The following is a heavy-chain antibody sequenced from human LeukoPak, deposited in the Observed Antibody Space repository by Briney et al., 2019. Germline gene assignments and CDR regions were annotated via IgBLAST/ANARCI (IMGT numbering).Heavy chain of an antibody. CDR2: ISSSSSYT. Sequence: KPGGSLRLSCAASGFTFSDYYMSWIRQAPGKGREWISYISSSSSYTNYVDSVKGRFTISRDNAKNSLYLQMNSLRAEDTAVYYCVRAVSVSSYYFDCWGQGTLVTVSS. V-gene: IGHV3-11*05. J-gene: IGHJ4*02. CDR1: GFTFSDYY. CDR3: VRAVSVSSYYFDC. D-gene: IGHD5/OR15-5a*01.